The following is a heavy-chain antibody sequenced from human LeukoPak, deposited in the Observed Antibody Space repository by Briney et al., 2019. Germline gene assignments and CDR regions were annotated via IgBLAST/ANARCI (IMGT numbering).Heavy chain of an antibody. J-gene: IGHJ4*02. CDR1: GFTFSSYD. V-gene: IGHV3-13*01. Sequence: GGSLRLSCAASGFTFSSYDMHWVRQAPGKGLEWVSAIGTAGDTYYPGSVKGRFTISRENAKNSLYLQMNSLRAGDTTVYYCARVDGYSSSWSYDYWGQGTLVTVSS. CDR2: IGTAGDT. D-gene: IGHD6-13*01. CDR3: ARVDGYSSSWSYDY.